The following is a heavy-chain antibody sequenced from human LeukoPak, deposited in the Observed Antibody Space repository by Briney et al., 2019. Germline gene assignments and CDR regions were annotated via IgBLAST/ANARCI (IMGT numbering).Heavy chain of an antibody. CDR2: TYFRSKWYS. CDR1: GDSVSSNSAA. Sequence: SQTLSLTCAISGDSVSSNSAAWNWIRQSPSRGLEWLGRTYFRSKWYSDYAVSVKSRITINPDTSKNQFSLQLNSVTPEDTAVYYCALAVSSPGPTNWFDPWGQGTLVTVSS. CDR3: ALAVSSPGPTNWFDP. D-gene: IGHD6-13*01. J-gene: IGHJ5*02. V-gene: IGHV6-1*01.